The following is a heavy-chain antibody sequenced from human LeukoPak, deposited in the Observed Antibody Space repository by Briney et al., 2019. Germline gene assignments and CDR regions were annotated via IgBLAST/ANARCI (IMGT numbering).Heavy chain of an antibody. Sequence: GASVKVSCKASGYTFTSYGINWVRQAPGQGLEWMGWISPYHGNTTYAQNFQGRLALTTDKSTSTAYMELSSLRSEDTAVYYCARHHSGYLINNAFDIWGQGTMVTVSS. V-gene: IGHV1-18*01. D-gene: IGHD3-22*01. J-gene: IGHJ3*02. CDR3: ARHHSGYLINNAFDI. CDR2: ISPYHGNT. CDR1: GYTFTSYG.